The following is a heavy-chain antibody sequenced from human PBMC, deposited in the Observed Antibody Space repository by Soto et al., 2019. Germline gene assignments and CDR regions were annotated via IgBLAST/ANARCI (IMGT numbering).Heavy chain of an antibody. V-gene: IGHV4-39*01. J-gene: IGHJ5*02. CDR1: GGSISSSSYY. CDR2: IYYSGST. Sequence: QLQLQESGPGLVKPSETLSLTCTVSGGSISSSSYYWGWIRQPPGKGLEWIGSIYYSGSTYYNPSLKRRVTLSVDTSNNPFSLKLSSVTAADTAVYYCARPISRSAYSAYPGWFDPWGQGTLVTVSS. D-gene: IGHD2-15*01. CDR3: ARPISRSAYSAYPGWFDP.